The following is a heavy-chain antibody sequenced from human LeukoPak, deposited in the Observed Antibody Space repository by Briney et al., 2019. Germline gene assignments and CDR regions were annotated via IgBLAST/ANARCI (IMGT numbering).Heavy chain of an antibody. CDR1: GGSISSYY. J-gene: IGHJ2*01. D-gene: IGHD3-22*01. CDR3: ARDREYYDSSGYYWYFDL. CDR2: IYTSGST. Sequence: SSETLSLTCTVSGGSISSYYWSWIRQPAGKGLEWIGRIYTSGSTNYNPSLKSRVTMSVDTPKNQFSLKLSSVTAADTAVCYCARDREYYDSSGYYWYFDLWGRGTLVTVSS. V-gene: IGHV4-4*07.